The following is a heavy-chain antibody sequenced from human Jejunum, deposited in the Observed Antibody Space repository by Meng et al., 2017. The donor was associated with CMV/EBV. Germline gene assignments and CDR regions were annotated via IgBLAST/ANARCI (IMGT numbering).Heavy chain of an antibody. CDR2: ISGSSTYI. Sequence: SGFTFTSYSITWVRQAPGKGLEWLSYISGSSTYIYHADSVKGRFTISRDNAKNSVYLQMNGLRAEDAAVYYCARAIDYGDPNWLDTWGQGTLVTVSS. V-gene: IGHV3-21*01. CDR1: GFTFTSYS. D-gene: IGHD4-17*01. CDR3: ARAIDYGDPNWLDT. J-gene: IGHJ5*02.